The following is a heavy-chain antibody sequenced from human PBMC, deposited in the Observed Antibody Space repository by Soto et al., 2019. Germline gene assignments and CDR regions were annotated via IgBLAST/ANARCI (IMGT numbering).Heavy chain of an antibody. Sequence: QVQLVESGGGVVQPGRSLRLSCAASGFTFSTYGMHWVRQAPGKGLEWVAVISYDGSNKYCADSVKGRFTISRDNSKNTLYLQMNSLRAEDTAVYYCAKSYDSSGNDAFDIWGQGTTVTVSS. V-gene: IGHV3-30*18. CDR1: GFTFSTYG. D-gene: IGHD3-22*01. J-gene: IGHJ3*02. CDR2: ISYDGSNK. CDR3: AKSYDSSGNDAFDI.